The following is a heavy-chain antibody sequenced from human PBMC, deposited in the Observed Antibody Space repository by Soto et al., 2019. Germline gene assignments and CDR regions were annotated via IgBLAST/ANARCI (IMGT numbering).Heavy chain of an antibody. V-gene: IGHV4-59*08. Sequence: SETLSLTCTVSGGSISSYYWSWIRQPPGKGLEWIGYIYYSGSTNYNPSLKSRVTISVDTSKNQFSLKLSSVTAADTAVYYCARLNKQWLIDYWGQGTLVTVSS. CDR3: ARLNKQWLIDY. CDR1: GGSISSYY. D-gene: IGHD6-19*01. CDR2: IYYSGST. J-gene: IGHJ4*02.